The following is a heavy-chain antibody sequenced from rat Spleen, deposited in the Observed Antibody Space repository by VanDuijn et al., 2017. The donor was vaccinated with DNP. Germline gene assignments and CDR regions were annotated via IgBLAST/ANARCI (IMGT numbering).Heavy chain of an antibody. Sequence: EVQLVESGGGLVQPGRSMTVSCAASGFTFTNSDMAWVRQAPTKGLEWVASISTSGGVTYYRDSVKGRFTISRDNAERTLYLQMNSLRSEDTATYYCTRNPNYGGFAYWGQGTLVTVSS. CDR1: GFTFTNSD. J-gene: IGHJ3*01. CDR3: TRNPNYGGFAY. CDR2: ISTSGGVT. D-gene: IGHD1-11*01. V-gene: IGHV5-25*01.